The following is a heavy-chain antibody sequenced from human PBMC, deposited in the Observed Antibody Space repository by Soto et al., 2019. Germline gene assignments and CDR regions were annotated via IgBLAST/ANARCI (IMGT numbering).Heavy chain of an antibody. CDR3: ARIAESGYTADFDL. D-gene: IGHD3-16*02. CDR1: GGSISSGDYY. J-gene: IGHJ2*01. Sequence: QVQLQESGPGLVKPSQTLSLTCTVPGGSISSGDYYWSWIRQPPGKGLEWIGYIYYSGSTNYTPSLSSRADRSVATSKTPFSLNLSSVTAAGTAVYFWARIAESGYTADFDLWGRGTVVTVSS. V-gene: IGHV4-30-4*01. CDR2: IYYSGST.